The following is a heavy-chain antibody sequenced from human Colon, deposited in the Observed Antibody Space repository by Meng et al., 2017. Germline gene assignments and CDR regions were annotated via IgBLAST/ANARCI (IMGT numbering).Heavy chain of an antibody. CDR3: AKVTVARGVPY. D-gene: IGHD3-10*01. V-gene: IGHV3-23*01. J-gene: IGHJ4*02. CDR1: GFRFSNYA. CDR2: ITGDGSTT. Sequence: GGSLSPSCASSGFRFSNYAMSWVRQAPGKGLEWVSAITGDGSTTYYADSVKGRFTISRDNSKNTLYLQINSLRADDTAVCFCAKVTVARGVPYWGQGTLVTVSS.